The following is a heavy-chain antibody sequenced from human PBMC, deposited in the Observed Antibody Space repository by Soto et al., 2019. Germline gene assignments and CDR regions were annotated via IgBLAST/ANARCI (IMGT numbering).Heavy chain of an antibody. Sequence: EVQMVESGGGRIQPGGSLKLSCAVSGLGGTECETHVSWIRQAPGKGLEWVAAFYRGGRRNYAASVKGRFVISRDKSENSVFLQLNLVRVEDTAVYYCAREVVVGATAKFDRWGQGTMVIVS. J-gene: IGHJ5*02. V-gene: IGHV3-53*03. CDR3: AREVVVGATAKFDR. CDR1: GLGGTECETH. D-gene: IGHD2-21*01. CDR2: FYRGGRR.